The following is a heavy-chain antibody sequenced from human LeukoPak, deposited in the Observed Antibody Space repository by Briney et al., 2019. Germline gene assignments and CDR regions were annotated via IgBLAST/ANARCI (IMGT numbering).Heavy chain of an antibody. Sequence: SETLSLTCTLSDGSISSHYWSWIRQLPGKGLEWIGYIHYSGTADYNPSLKSRVTISVDTSKNQFSLKLSAVTAADTAVYYCAAYDVLSTFFDYWGQGTLVTVSS. CDR3: AAYDVLSTFFDY. CDR1: DGSISSHY. CDR2: IHYSGTA. V-gene: IGHV4-59*11. D-gene: IGHD5/OR15-5a*01. J-gene: IGHJ4*02.